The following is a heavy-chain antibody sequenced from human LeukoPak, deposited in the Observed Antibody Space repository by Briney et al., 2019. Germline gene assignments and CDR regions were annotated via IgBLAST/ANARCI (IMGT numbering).Heavy chain of an antibody. V-gene: IGHV3-23*01. CDR3: AKAMNPVPIFGVVTYFDY. J-gene: IGHJ4*02. CDR1: GFTFSSYA. CDR2: ISGSGGST. Sequence: GGSLRLSCAASGFTFSSYAMSWVRQAPGKGLEWVSAISGSGGSTYYADSVKGRFTISRDNSKNTLYLQMNSLRAEDMAVYYCAKAMNPVPIFGVVTYFDYWGQGTLVTVSS. D-gene: IGHD3-3*01.